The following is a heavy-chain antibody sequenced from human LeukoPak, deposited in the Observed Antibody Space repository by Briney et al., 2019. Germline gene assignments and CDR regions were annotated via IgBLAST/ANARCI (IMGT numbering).Heavy chain of an antibody. D-gene: IGHD4-23*01. Sequence: ASVKVSCKASGYTFTGYYMHWVRQAPGQGLAWMGWINPNSGGTNYAQKFQGRVTMTRDTSISTAYMELSRLRSDDTAVYYCARETDYGGNSGSFTWGQGTLVTVSS. CDR1: GYTFTGYY. V-gene: IGHV1-2*02. CDR2: INPNSGGT. CDR3: ARETDYGGNSGSFT. J-gene: IGHJ5*02.